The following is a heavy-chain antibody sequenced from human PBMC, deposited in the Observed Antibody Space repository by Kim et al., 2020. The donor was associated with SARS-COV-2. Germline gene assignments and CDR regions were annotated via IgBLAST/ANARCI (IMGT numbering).Heavy chain of an antibody. Sequence: TYYPDSVKGRFTISRDIPKDTLYLQMNSLRAEDTAGYYCSSSTVGAYFDYWGQGSLVTVSS. V-gene: IGHV3-53*01. D-gene: IGHD1-26*01. CDR3: SSSTVGAYFDY. CDR2: T. J-gene: IGHJ4*02.